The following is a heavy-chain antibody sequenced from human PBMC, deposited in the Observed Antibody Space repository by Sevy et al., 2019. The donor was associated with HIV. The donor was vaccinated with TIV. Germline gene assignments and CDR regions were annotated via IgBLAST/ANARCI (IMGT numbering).Heavy chain of an antibody. CDR3: ATDTTGYHSTLDY. Sequence: ASVKVSCKVSGYTLTEFSIHWVRQAPGKGLEWMGGFDPGDGDAETPYAQKFRDRLTMTADTSTDTVYMGLSSLRSEDTAVYYCATDTTGYHSTLDYWGQGTLVTVSS. CDR1: GYTLTEFS. D-gene: IGHD3-9*01. V-gene: IGHV1-24*01. CDR2: FDPGDGDAET. J-gene: IGHJ4*02.